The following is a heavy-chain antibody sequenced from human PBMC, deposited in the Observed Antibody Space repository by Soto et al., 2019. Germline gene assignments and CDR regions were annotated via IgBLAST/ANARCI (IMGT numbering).Heavy chain of an antibody. CDR1: GGSISSYY. D-gene: IGHD4-17*01. J-gene: IGHJ6*03. Sequence: SETLSLTCTVSGGSISSYYWSWIRQPPGKGLEWIGYIYYSGSTNYNPSLKSRVTISVDTSKNQFSLKLSSVTAADTAVYYCARGNGDYVMDYYYYYMDVWGKGTTVTSP. CDR2: IYYSGST. V-gene: IGHV4-59*01. CDR3: ARGNGDYVMDYYYYYMDV.